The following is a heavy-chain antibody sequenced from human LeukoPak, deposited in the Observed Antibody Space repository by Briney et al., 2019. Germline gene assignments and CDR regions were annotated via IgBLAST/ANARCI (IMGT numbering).Heavy chain of an antibody. CDR2: IYYSGST. V-gene: IGHV4-39*01. Sequence: SETLSLTCTVSGGSISSSSYYWGWIRQPPGKGLEWIGSIYYSGSTYYNPSLKSRVTISVDTSKNQFSLKLSSVTAADTAVYYCARQRNQKVEYDILPGSLDYWGQGTLVTVSS. D-gene: IGHD3-9*01. CDR3: ARQRNQKVEYDILPGSLDY. J-gene: IGHJ4*02. CDR1: GGSISSSSYY.